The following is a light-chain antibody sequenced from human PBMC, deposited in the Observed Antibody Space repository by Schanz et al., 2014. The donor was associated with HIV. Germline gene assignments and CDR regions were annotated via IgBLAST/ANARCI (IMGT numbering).Light chain of an antibody. J-gene: IGLJ2*01. Sequence: QSALTQPASVSGSPGQSITISCTGTSSDVGKYNLVSWYQQHPGRAPKVMIYEVNKRPSGASHRFSGSKSGNTASLTISGLQAEDEADYYCCSHAGSSTWVFGGGTKLTVL. CDR3: CSHAGSSTWV. CDR1: SSDVGKYNL. V-gene: IGLV2-23*02. CDR2: EVN.